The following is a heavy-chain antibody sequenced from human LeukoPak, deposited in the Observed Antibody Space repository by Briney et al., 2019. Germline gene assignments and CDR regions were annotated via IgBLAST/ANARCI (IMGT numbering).Heavy chain of an antibody. D-gene: IGHD3-3*01. CDR2: IYYSGST. CDR3: AKHSLCLTYYDFWSGYYSPCYMDV. J-gene: IGHJ6*03. Sequence: NPSETLSLTCTVCGGSISSSIYYWGWIRQPPGKGLEWIGSIYYSGSTYYNPSLKSRVTISVDTSKNQFSLKLSSVTAADTAVYYCAKHSLCLTYYDFWSGYYSPCYMDVWGKGTTVTVSS. CDR1: GGSISSSIYY. V-gene: IGHV4-39*01.